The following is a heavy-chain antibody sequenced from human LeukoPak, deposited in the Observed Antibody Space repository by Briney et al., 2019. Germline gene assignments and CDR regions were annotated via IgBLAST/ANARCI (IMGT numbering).Heavy chain of an antibody. CDR3: AREHKSSSWPDAFDI. V-gene: IGHV3-21*01. CDR2: ISSSSSYI. D-gene: IGHD6-13*01. Sequence: KPGGSLRLSCAASGFTFSSYSMNWVRQAPGKGLEWVSSISSSSSYIYYADSVKGRFTISRDNAKNSLYLQMNSLRAEDTAVYYCAREHKSSSWPDAFDIWGQGTMVTVSS. CDR1: GFTFSSYS. J-gene: IGHJ3*02.